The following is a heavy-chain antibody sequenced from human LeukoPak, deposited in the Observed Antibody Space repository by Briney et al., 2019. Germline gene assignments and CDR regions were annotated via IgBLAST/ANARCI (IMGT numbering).Heavy chain of an antibody. J-gene: IGHJ3*02. Sequence: SETLSLTCAVYGGSFGGYYWSWIRQPPGKGLEWIGEINHSGSTNYNPSLKSRVTISVDTSKNQFSLKLSSVTAADTAVYYCARGQDPTRRDAFDIWGQGTMVTVSS. V-gene: IGHV4-34*01. CDR2: INHSGST. CDR3: ARGQDPTRRDAFDI. D-gene: IGHD5-24*01. CDR1: GGSFGGYY.